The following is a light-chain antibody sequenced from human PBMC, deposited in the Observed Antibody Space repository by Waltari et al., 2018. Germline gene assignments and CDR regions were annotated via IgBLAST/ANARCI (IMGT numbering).Light chain of an antibody. Sequence: DIVMTQSPDSLAVSLGERATINCTSSQRVLYSSSNKNYLAWYQQKPGQPPKLLIYWASTRESGVPDRFSGSGSGTDFSLTISSLQAEDVAVYYCQQYFSTPLTFGGGTKVEIK. CDR2: WAS. V-gene: IGKV4-1*01. J-gene: IGKJ4*01. CDR1: QRVLYSSSNKNY. CDR3: QQYFSTPLT.